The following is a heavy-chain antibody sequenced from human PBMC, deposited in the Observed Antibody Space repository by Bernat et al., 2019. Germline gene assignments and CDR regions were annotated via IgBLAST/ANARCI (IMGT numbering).Heavy chain of an antibody. Sequence: VQLVESGGGLVKPGGSLRLSCAASGFTVSNNHMSWVRQAPGKGLDFISVIENHGSTFYADSVRGRFTISRDNSKNTLYLQMNNLRAADTAMYYCTGYGGNSVWGQGTLVTVSS. CDR3: TGYGGNSV. J-gene: IGHJ4*02. D-gene: IGHD4-23*01. CDR2: IENHGST. V-gene: IGHV3-66*01. CDR1: GFTVSNNH.